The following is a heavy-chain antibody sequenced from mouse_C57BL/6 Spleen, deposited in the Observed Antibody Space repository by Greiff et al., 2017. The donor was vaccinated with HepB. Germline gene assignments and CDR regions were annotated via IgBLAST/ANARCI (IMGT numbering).Heavy chain of an antibody. J-gene: IGHJ2*01. D-gene: IGHD2-1*01. Sequence: VQRVESGPELVKPGASVKISCKASGYAFSSSWMNWVKQRPGKGLEWIGRIYPGDGDTNYNGKFKGKATLTADKSSSTAYMHLSSLTSEDSAVYFCAREASDGNPFDYWGQGTTLTVSS. CDR1: GYAFSSSW. CDR3: AREASDGNPFDY. CDR2: IYPGDGDT. V-gene: IGHV1-82*01.